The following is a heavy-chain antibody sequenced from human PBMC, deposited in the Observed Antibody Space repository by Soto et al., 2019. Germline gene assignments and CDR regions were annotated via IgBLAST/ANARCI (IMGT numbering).Heavy chain of an antibody. CDR3: ARDRGERGYYYGMDV. J-gene: IGHJ6*02. CDR2: IYSGGST. CDR1: GFTVSSNY. V-gene: IGHV3-53*01. D-gene: IGHD2-21*01. Sequence: PGGSLRLSCAASGFTVSSNYMSWVRQAPGKGLEWVSVIYSGGSTYYADSVKGRFTISRDNSKNTLYLQMNSLRAEDTAVYYCARDRGERGYYYGMDVWGQGTTVTVSS.